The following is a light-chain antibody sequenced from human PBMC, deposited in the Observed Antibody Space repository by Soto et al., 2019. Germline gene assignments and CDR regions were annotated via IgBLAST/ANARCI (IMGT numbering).Light chain of an antibody. CDR3: SSFAGPVWV. CDR1: SSDIGGYDH. J-gene: IGLJ3*02. V-gene: IGLV2-8*01. Sequence: QSALTQTPSASGSPGQSVTIYCSGTSSDIGGYDHVSWYQQHPGKAPKVMIYEVTKRPSGVPDRFSGSKAGNTASLTVFGLQAEDEADYYCSSFAGPVWVFGGGTKLTVL. CDR2: EVT.